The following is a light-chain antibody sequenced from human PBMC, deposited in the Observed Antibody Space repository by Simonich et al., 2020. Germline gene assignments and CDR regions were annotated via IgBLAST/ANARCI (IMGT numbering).Light chain of an antibody. J-gene: IGLJ7*01. CDR1: SSSIASNY. V-gene: IGLV6-57*01. Sequence: NFMLTQPHSVSASPGKTVPISCPRNSSSIASNYVQWYPQRPGSSPTTVIYEDNQRPAGVPNRFAVSIDSSSNSASLTISGLKTEDEADYYCQSYDSSNHAVFGGGTQLTVL. CDR2: EDN. CDR3: QSYDSSNHAV.